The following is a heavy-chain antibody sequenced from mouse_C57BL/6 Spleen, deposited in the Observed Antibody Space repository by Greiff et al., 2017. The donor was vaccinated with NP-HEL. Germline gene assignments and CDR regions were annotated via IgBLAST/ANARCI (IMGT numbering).Heavy chain of an antibody. CDR3: ARLGSSGSFAY. V-gene: IGHV1-55*01. J-gene: IGHJ3*01. Sequence: QVQLQQSGAELVKPGALVKMSCKASGYTFTSYWITWVKQRPGQGLEWIGDIYPGSGSTNYNEKFKSKATLTVDKSSSTAYMQLSSLTSEDSAVYYCARLGSSGSFAYWGQGTLVTVSA. CDR1: GYTFTSYW. CDR2: IYPGSGST. D-gene: IGHD3-2*02.